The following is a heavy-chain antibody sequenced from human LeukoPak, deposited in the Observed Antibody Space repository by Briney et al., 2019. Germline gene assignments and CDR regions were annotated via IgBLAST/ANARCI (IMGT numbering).Heavy chain of an antibody. J-gene: IGHJ4*02. CDR1: GYTFTGYY. V-gene: IGHV1-2*02. CDR3: ARGSTTTNEKFPNDY. Sequence: ASVNVSCKASGYTFTGYYMHWMRQAPGQGLEWMGWIKPNSGATNVAQKFQGRVTMTRDTSISAAYMELSTLTSDDSAVYYCARGSTTTNEKFPNDYWGQGTLVTVSS. D-gene: IGHD2-2*01. CDR2: IKPNSGAT.